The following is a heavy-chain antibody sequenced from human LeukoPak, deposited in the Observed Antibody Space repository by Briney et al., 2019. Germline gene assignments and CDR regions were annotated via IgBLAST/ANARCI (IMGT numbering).Heavy chain of an antibody. V-gene: IGHV3-7*01. D-gene: IGHD4/OR15-4a*01. Sequence: PGGSLRLSCATSGFTFSNYWMSWVRQASGKGLEWVANIKQDGSEKYYVDSVKGRFTISRDNAKNSLYLQMNSLRAEDTAVYYCARDDYGGTKYWGQGTLVTVSS. J-gene: IGHJ4*02. CDR2: IKQDGSEK. CDR3: ARDDYGGTKY. CDR1: GFTFSNYW.